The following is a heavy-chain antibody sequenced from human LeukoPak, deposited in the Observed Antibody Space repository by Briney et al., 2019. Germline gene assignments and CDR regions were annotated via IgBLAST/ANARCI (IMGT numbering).Heavy chain of an antibody. V-gene: IGHV4-59*10. Sequence: PSETLSLTCAVYGGSFSGYYWSWIRQPAGKGLEWIGRIYTSGSTNYNPSLKSRVTMSVDTSKNQFSLKLSSVTAADTAVYYCARTLAVAAYFDFWGQGTLVTVSS. CDR2: IYTSGST. D-gene: IGHD6-19*01. J-gene: IGHJ4*02. CDR1: GGSFSGYY. CDR3: ARTLAVAAYFDF.